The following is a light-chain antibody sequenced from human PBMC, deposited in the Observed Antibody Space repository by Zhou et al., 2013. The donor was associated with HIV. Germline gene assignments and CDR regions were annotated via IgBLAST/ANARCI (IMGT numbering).Light chain of an antibody. CDR2: GAS. Sequence: EIVLTQSPGTLSLSPGERATLSCRASQSVSSTYLAWYQQTPGQAPRLLIYGASSRAPGIPDRFSGSGSGTDFTLTISRLEPEDFAVYYCQQYGSSSWTFGQGTKVEIK. J-gene: IGKJ1*01. V-gene: IGKV3-20*01. CDR3: QQYGSSSWT. CDR1: QSVSSTY.